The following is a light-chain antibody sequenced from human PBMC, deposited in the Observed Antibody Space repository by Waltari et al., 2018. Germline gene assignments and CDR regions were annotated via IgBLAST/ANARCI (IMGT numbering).Light chain of an antibody. V-gene: IGLV1-40*01. CDR1: SSNIGAGND. Sequence: QSVLTQPLSVSGAPGQRVTISCTGSSSNIGAGNDVHWSPQLPGSAPKLLISANTNRPAGVPDRFSGSKSGTSASLAITGLQAEDEGDYYCQSFDNSLSVPYVFGTGTKVTVL. J-gene: IGLJ1*01. CDR3: QSFDNSLSVPYV. CDR2: ANT.